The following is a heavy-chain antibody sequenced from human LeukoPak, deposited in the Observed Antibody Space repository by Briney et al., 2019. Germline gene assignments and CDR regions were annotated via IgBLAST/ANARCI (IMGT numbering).Heavy chain of an antibody. CDR1: GFTFDDYA. V-gene: IGHV3-9*01. CDR3: AKEQWLTIDY. D-gene: IGHD6-19*01. CDR2: ISWNSGSI. J-gene: IGHJ4*02. Sequence: GGSLRLSCAASGFTFDDYAMHWVRQAPGKGLEWVSGISWNSGSIGYADSVKGRFTISRDNAKNSLYLQMNSLRAEDTALHYCAKEQWLTIDYWGQGTLVTVSS.